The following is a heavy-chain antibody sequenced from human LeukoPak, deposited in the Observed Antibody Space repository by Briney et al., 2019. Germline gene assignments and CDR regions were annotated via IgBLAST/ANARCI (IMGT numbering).Heavy chain of an antibody. V-gene: IGHV1-8*01. CDR2: MNPNSGNT. Sequence: ASVKVSCKASGYAFTSYGINWVRQATGQGLEWMGWMNPNSGNTGYAQKFQGRVTMTRNTSISTAYMELSSLRSEDTAVYYCARGRRGWSGYSFSRNYYMDVWGKGTTVTVSS. CDR3: ARGRRGWSGYSFSRNYYMDV. J-gene: IGHJ6*03. CDR1: GYAFTSYG. D-gene: IGHD3-3*01.